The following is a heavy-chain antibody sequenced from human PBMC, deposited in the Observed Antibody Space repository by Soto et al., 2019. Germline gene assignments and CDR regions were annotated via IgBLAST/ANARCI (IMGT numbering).Heavy chain of an antibody. CDR3: ARDRGYDAHDYYYNAMDV. CDR2: IRGFSPYT. J-gene: IGHJ6*02. Sequence: PGGSLRLSCVASGFTFRTYTMNWVRQAPGKGLEWVSGIRGFSPYTFYAESAKGRFTISRDNAKNSLYLQMNSLGVEDTAVYYCARDRGYDAHDYYYNAMDVWGQGTTVTAP. D-gene: IGHD2-15*01. CDR1: GFTFRTYT. V-gene: IGHV3-21*01.